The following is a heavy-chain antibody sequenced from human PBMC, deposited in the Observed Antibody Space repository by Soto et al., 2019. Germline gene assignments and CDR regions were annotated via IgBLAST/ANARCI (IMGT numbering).Heavy chain of an antibody. V-gene: IGHV3-33*01. CDR3: ARDGSYYDILTGYSRGYYYYYMDV. Sequence: GGSLRLSCAASGFTFSSYGMHWVRQAPGKGLEWVAVIWYDGSNKYYADSVKGRFTISRDNSKNTLYLQMNSLRAEDTAVYYCARDGSYYDILTGYSRGYYYYYMDVWGKGTTVTVSS. CDR2: IWYDGSNK. D-gene: IGHD3-9*01. J-gene: IGHJ6*03. CDR1: GFTFSSYG.